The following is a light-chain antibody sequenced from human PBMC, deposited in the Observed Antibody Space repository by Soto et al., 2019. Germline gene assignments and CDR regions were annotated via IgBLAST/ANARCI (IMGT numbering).Light chain of an antibody. V-gene: IGKV3-20*01. CDR2: DIS. CDR3: QQYVYSPIT. CDR1: QRIARTY. J-gene: IGKJ5*01. Sequence: EVVLTQSPGTLYLSPGERATLACRASQRIARTYLAWYPQKPGQPPLLLIYDISTRATGIPDRFSASGSGTAYALSISGLDPEDFAVYYGQQYVYSPITFGQWTRLEI.